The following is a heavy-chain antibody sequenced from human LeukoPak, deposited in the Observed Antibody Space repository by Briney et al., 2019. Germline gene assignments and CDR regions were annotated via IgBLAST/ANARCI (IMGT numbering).Heavy chain of an antibody. CDR2: IKQDGSEK. V-gene: IGHV3-7*01. J-gene: IGHJ6*03. CDR1: GFTFSSYG. Sequence: GGSLRLSCAASGFTFSSYGMHWVRQAPGKGLEWVANIKQDGSEKYYVDSVKGRFTISRDKAKNSLYLQMNSLRAEDTAVYYCARDLYSSGWYARSNYYYYMDVWGKGTTVTISS. D-gene: IGHD6-19*01. CDR3: ARDLYSSGWYARSNYYYYMDV.